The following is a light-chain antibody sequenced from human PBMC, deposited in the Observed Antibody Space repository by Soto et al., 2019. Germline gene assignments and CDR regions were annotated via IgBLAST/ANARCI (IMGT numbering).Light chain of an antibody. CDR3: QQYNSYWT. Sequence: DIQMTQSPSSLSASVGDRVTITCRASQSISSYLNWYQQKPGKAPKLLIYAAANLETGVPSRFSGSGSGTDFTFTISSLQPDDFATYYCQQYNSYWTFGQGTKVAI. CDR1: QSISSY. V-gene: IGKV1-33*01. CDR2: AAA. J-gene: IGKJ1*01.